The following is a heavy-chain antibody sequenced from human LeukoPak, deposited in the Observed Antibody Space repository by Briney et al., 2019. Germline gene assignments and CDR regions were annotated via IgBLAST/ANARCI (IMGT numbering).Heavy chain of an antibody. J-gene: IGHJ3*02. CDR1: GFTFSSYS. CDR2: ISSSSSYI. D-gene: IGHD3-16*01. Sequence: GGSLRLSCAASGFTFSSYSMNWVRQAPGKGLEWVSSISSSSSYIYYAGSVKGRFTISRDNAKNSLYLQMNSLRAEDTAVYYCARAQGGYAFDIWGQGTTVTVSS. V-gene: IGHV3-21*01. CDR3: ARAQGGYAFDI.